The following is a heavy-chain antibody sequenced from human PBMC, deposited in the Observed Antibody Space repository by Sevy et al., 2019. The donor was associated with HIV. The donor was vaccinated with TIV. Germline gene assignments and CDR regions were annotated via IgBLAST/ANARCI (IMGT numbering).Heavy chain of an antibody. CDR3: ARAGWELLYYYDGMDV. J-gene: IGHJ6*02. Sequence: SETLSLTCTVSGYSISSGYYWGWIRQPPGKGLEWIGSIYHSGSTYYNPSLKSRVTISVDTSKNQFSLKLSSATAADTAVYYCARAGWELLYYYDGMDVWGQGTTVTVSS. CDR1: GYSISSGYY. V-gene: IGHV4-38-2*02. D-gene: IGHD1-26*01. CDR2: IYHSGST.